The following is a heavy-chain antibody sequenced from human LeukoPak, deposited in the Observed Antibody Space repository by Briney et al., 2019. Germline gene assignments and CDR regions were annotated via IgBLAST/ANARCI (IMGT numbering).Heavy chain of an antibody. CDR1: GFIFNNYA. V-gene: IGHV3-64*02. CDR3: ATRHEYSYPY. Sequence: PGGSLRLSCAASGFIFNNYAMHWVRQAPGKGLEYVSAIGGNGDTSYYADSVKGRFTISRDNSKNTVYLHMGSLRTEDMAVYYCATRHEYSYPYWGQGTLVTVSS. J-gene: IGHJ4*02. D-gene: IGHD5-18*01. CDR2: IGGNGDTS.